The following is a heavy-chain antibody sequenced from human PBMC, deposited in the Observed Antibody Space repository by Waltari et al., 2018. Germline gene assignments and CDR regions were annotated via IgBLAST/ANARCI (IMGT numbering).Heavy chain of an antibody. V-gene: IGHV3-21*01. CDR1: GFTFSSHS. CDR2: ISSSSSYI. CDR3: ARVGLVTTNDAFDI. J-gene: IGHJ3*02. Sequence: EVQLVESGGGLVKPGGSRRPACAASGFTFSSHSMNWVRQAPGTGLEWVSSISSSSSYIYYADSVKGRFTISRDNAKNSLYLQMNSLRAEDTAVYYCARVGLVTTNDAFDIWGQGTMVTVSS. D-gene: IGHD4-17*01.